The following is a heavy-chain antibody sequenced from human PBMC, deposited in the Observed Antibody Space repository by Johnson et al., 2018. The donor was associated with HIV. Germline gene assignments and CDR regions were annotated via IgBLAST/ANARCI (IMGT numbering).Heavy chain of an antibody. D-gene: IGHD1-1*01. CDR1: GFTVSSNY. CDR3: AKDRTSAQSAFDI. J-gene: IGHJ3*02. Sequence: MQLVESGGGLVQPGGSLRLSCAASGFTVSSNYMNWVRQAPGKGLEWVSVIYSGDNTFHADSVKGRFIISRDNSKNTLYLQMNSLRAEDTAVYFCAKDRTSAQSAFDIWGQGTMVTVSS. V-gene: IGHV3-66*01. CDR2: IYSGDNT.